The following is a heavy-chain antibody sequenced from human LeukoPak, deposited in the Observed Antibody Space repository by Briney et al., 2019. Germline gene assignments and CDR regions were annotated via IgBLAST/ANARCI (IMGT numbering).Heavy chain of an antibody. CDR1: GGSISGYY. Sequence: SETLSLTCTVSGGSISGYYWNWIRQPPGKGLEWFGYIYYSGSTNYNPSLKSRVTMSLDTSKNQFSLKLSSVTAADTAVYHCARDSGSNFDYWGQGTLVTVSS. V-gene: IGHV4-59*01. J-gene: IGHJ4*02. CDR2: IYYSGST. CDR3: ARDSGSNFDY. D-gene: IGHD2-15*01.